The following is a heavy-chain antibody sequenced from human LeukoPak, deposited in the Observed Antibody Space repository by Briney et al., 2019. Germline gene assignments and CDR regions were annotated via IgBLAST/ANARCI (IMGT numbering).Heavy chain of an antibody. CDR2: IKQDGSEK. CDR1: GFSFSTYA. D-gene: IGHD1-26*01. V-gene: IGHV3-7*01. CDR3: ARDYSWELHDY. J-gene: IGHJ4*02. Sequence: GGSLRLSCAASGFSFSTYAISWVRQAPGKGLEWVANIKQDGSEKYYVDSVKGRFTISRDNAKNSLYLQMNSLRAEDTAVYYCARDYSWELHDYWGQGTLVTVSS.